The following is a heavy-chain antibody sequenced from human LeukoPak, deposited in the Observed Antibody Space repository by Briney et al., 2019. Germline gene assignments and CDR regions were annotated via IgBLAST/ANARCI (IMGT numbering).Heavy chain of an antibody. CDR3: AKSSGGNWGYFDY. CDR2: TRYDGSQN. J-gene: IGHJ4*02. V-gene: IGHV3-30*02. Sequence: PGGSLRLSCAASEVTFYSNDIHWVRQAPGKGLEWVSFTRYDGSQNFYADSVKGRFIISRDNSKNTLYLQMNSLKAEDTAVYYCAKSSGGNWGYFDYWGQGTLVTVAS. D-gene: IGHD1-26*01. CDR1: EVTFYSND.